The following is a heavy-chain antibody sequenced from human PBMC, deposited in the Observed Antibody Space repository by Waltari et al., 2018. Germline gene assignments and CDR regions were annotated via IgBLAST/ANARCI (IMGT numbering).Heavy chain of an antibody. CDR3: AREPLAAAGTDY. CDR1: GGSISRGSYY. V-gene: IGHV4-61*02. D-gene: IGHD6-13*01. Sequence: QVQLQESGPGLVKPSQTLYLTCTVSGGSISRGSYYWRWLRQPAGKGLEWIGRIYTSGSTNYNPSLKSRVTISVDTSKNQFSLKLSSVTAADTAVYYCAREPLAAAGTDYWGQGTLVTVSS. CDR2: IYTSGST. J-gene: IGHJ4*02.